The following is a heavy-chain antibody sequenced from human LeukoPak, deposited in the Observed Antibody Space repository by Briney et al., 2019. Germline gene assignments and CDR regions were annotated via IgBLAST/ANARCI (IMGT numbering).Heavy chain of an antibody. D-gene: IGHD3-10*01. V-gene: IGHV1-18*04. CDR2: ISAYNGNT. Sequence: ASVKVSCKASGYTLTSYGISWVRQAPGQGVEWMVWISAYNGNTNYAQKLQGRVTMTTDTSTSTAYMELRSLRSDDTAVYYCARDEITMVRGSSVYWGQGTLVTVSS. CDR3: ARDEITMVRGSSVY. CDR1: GYTLTSYG. J-gene: IGHJ4*02.